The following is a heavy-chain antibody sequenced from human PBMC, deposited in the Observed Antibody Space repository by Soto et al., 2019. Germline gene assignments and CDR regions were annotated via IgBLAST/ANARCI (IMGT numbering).Heavy chain of an antibody. CDR3: AREKLREDTVTTLHWFDP. Sequence: NPSETLSLTCAVYGGSFSDYYWSWIRQPPGKGLEWIGEINHSGSTNYNPSLKSRVTISVDTSKNQFSLKLSSVTAADTAVYYCAREKLREDTVTTLHWFDPWGQGTLVTVSS. D-gene: IGHD4-17*01. V-gene: IGHV4-34*01. CDR1: GGSFSDYY. CDR2: INHSGST. J-gene: IGHJ5*02.